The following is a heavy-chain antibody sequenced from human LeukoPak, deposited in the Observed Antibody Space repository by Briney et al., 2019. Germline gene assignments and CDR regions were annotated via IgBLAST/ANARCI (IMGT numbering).Heavy chain of an antibody. V-gene: IGHV1-2*02. D-gene: IGHD4-17*01. CDR3: ARDNGDYWFDY. Sequence: ASVKVSYKASGYTFTVYYMHWVRQAPGQGLEWMGWINPNSGGTNYAQKFQGRVTMTRDTSISTAYMELTRLRSDDTAVYYCARDNGDYWFDYWGQGTLVTVSS. J-gene: IGHJ4*02. CDR2: INPNSGGT. CDR1: GYTFTVYY.